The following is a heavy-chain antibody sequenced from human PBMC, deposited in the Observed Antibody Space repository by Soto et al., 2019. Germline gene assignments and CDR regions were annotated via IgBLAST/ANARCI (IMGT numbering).Heavy chain of an antibody. CDR1: GFTFSIYT. CDR3: ARVRSGGSGYFDY. Sequence: EVKLVESGGGLVKPGGSLRLSCAASGFTFSIYTMTWVRQAPGKGLEWVSSISDSSSHIYYSDSVEGRFTVFRDKAKNSLYLQVNSLRAEDTAVYYCARVRSGGSGYFDYWGQGTLVTVSS. D-gene: IGHD2-15*01. CDR2: ISDSSSHI. J-gene: IGHJ4*02. V-gene: IGHV3-21*01.